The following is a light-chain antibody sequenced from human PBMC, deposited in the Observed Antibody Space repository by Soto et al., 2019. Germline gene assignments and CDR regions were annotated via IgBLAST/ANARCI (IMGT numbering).Light chain of an antibody. CDR2: GAS. V-gene: IGKV3-15*01. J-gene: IGKJ4*01. CDR1: QSVSSS. Sequence: EIVMTQSPATLSVSPGERATLSCRASQSVSSSYLAWYQQKPGQAPRLLMFGASTRATGIPARFGGSGSATEFTLTISSLQSEDFAVYFCQQRSTWPLTFGGGTKVDIK. CDR3: QQRSTWPLT.